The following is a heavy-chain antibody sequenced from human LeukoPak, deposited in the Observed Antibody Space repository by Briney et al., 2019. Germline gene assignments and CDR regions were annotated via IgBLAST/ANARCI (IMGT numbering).Heavy chain of an antibody. Sequence: PGGSLRLSCAGSGFSFTSHWMSWVRQAPAKGLEWVANIKEDGSEKYYVDSVKGRFTISRDNAKNSLSLQMNSLRAEDTAVYYCSRGVGWFYPWGKGTLVTVS. CDR3: SRGVGWFYP. V-gene: IGHV3-7*01. J-gene: IGHJ5*02. CDR1: GFSFTSHW. D-gene: IGHD3-3*01. CDR2: IKEDGSEK.